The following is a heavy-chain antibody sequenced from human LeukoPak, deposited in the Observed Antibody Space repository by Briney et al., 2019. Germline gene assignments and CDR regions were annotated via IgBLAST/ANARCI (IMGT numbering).Heavy chain of an antibody. CDR3: ARVHYSNSYDYWYFDL. CDR2: VYYGGIT. D-gene: IGHD6-13*01. J-gene: IGHJ2*01. Sequence: SETLSLTCTASGGSFSSSNYYWGWIRQPPGKGLEWIGSVYYGGITYYNPSLKSRVTTSVDTSKNQFPLKLSSVTAADTAVYYGARVHYSNSYDYWYFDLWGRGTLVTVSS. CDR1: GGSFSSSNYY. V-gene: IGHV4-39*06.